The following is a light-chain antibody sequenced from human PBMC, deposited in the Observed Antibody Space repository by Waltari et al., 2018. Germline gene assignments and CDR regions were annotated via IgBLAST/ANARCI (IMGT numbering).Light chain of an antibody. CDR1: SSNIGGNY. CDR2: KNN. CDR3: AAWDDSLSGWV. J-gene: IGLJ3*02. Sequence: QSVLSQPPSASGTPGQRVTISCSGSSSNIGGNYVYWYQQLPGTAPKLLIYKNNHRPSGVPDRFSGSHSGSSVSLAISGLRSEDEADYYCAAWDDSLSGWVFGGGTKVTVL. V-gene: IGLV1-47*01.